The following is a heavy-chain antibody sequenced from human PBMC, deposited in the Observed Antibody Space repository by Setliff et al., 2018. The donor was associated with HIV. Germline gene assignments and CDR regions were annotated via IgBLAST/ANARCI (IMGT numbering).Heavy chain of an antibody. CDR1: GASISNSPHF. CDR3: ARHVFYGGWFDY. D-gene: IGHD4-17*01. Sequence: SETLSLTCTVSGASISNSPHFWGWVRQPPGKGLEWIGNVYYSGTTYHNPSLQNRVTISVDTSQNQFSLKLSSVTAADTAVYYCARHVFYGGWFDYWGQGTLVTVSS. J-gene: IGHJ5*01. V-gene: IGHV4-39*01. CDR2: VYYSGTT.